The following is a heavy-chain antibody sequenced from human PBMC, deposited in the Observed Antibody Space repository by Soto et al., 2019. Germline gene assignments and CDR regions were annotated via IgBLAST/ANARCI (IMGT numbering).Heavy chain of an antibody. Sequence: SETLSLTCTVSGGSISSYYWSWIRQPPGKGLEWIGYIYYSGSTNYNPSLKSRVTISVDTSKNQFSLKLSSVTAADTAVYYCASGYYYDSSGSKTGYGMDVWGQGTTVTVSS. CDR3: ASGYYYDSSGSKTGYGMDV. CDR1: GGSISSYY. J-gene: IGHJ6*02. V-gene: IGHV4-59*08. CDR2: IYYSGST. D-gene: IGHD3-22*01.